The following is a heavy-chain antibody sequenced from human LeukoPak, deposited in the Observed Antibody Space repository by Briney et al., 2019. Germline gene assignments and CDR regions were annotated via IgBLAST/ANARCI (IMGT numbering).Heavy chain of an antibody. J-gene: IGHJ6*03. D-gene: IGHD6-13*01. Sequence: SETLSLTCTVSGGSISSSSYYWGWIRQPPGKGLEWIGSIYYSGSTYYNPSLKSRVTISVDTSKNQFSLKLSSVTAADTAVYYCARKSDSSSWYPRGYMDVWGKGTTVTVSS. V-gene: IGHV4-39*01. CDR3: ARKSDSSSWYPRGYMDV. CDR2: IYYSGST. CDR1: GGSISSSSYY.